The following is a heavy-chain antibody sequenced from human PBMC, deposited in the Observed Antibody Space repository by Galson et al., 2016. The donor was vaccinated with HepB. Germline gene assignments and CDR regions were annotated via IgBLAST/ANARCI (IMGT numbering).Heavy chain of an antibody. V-gene: IGHV1-18*04. CDR2: ISAYNGGT. CDR3: ARVDLYYHDGTYPRSWFDP. D-gene: IGHD3-22*01. Sequence: SVKVSCKASGYTFTGYVIQWVRQAPGQGLEWMGWISAYNGGTDFAQQFQGRATMTTDSLTTTAYLELRSLRSDDTAVYYCARVDLYYHDGTYPRSWFDPWGQVTLVTVSS. J-gene: IGHJ5*02. CDR1: GYTFTGYV.